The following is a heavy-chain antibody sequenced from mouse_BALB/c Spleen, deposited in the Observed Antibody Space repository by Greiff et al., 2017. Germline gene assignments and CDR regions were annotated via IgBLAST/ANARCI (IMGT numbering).Heavy chain of an antibody. CDR1: GFTFSSFG. CDR2: ISSGSSTI. D-gene: IGHD4-1*01. V-gene: IGHV5-17*02. Sequence: EVQGVESGGGLVQPGGSRKLSCAASGFTFSSFGMHWVRQAPEKGLEWVAYISSGSSTIYYADTVKGRFTISRDNPKNTLFLQMTSLRSEDTAMYYCARADWSHYFDYWGQGTTLTVSS. CDR3: ARADWSHYFDY. J-gene: IGHJ2*01.